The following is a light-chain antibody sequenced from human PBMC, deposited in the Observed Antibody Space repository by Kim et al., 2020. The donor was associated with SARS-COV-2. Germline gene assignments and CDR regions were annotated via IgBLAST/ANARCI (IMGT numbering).Light chain of an antibody. V-gene: IGLV3-1*01. CDR3: QVWDSSTVV. Sequence: SYELTQPPSVSVSPGQTASITCSGDKLGDKYACWYQQKPGHSPVLVIYQDSKRPSGIPDRFSGSNSGNTATLTISGTQAMDEADYYCQVWDSSTVVFGGGTQLTVL. CDR2: QDS. J-gene: IGLJ2*01. CDR1: KLGDKY.